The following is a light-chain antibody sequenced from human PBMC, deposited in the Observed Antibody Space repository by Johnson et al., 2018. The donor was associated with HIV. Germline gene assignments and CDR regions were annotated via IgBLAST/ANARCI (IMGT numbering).Light chain of an antibody. CDR3: GTWDSSLSVYV. J-gene: IGLJ1*01. CDR1: SSNIGNNY. V-gene: IGLV1-51*01. CDR2: DNY. Sequence: QSVLTQPPSVSAAPGQKVTISCSGSSSNIGNNYVSWYQQLPGTAPKLLIYDNYKRPSGIPDRFSGSKSGTSATLDITGLQTGDEADYYCGTWDSSLSVYVFATGTK.